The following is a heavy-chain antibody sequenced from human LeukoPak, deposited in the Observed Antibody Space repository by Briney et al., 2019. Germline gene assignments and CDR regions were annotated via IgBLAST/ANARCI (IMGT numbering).Heavy chain of an antibody. CDR1: GFTFSSYT. Sequence: GGSLRLSCAASGFTFSSYTIHWVRQAPGKGLEWVAVISYDGSNKYYADSVKGRFTISRDNSKNTLYLQMNSLRGDDTAVYYCAGGFEEWELLGYFDYWGQGTLVTVSS. V-gene: IGHV3-30*04. CDR2: ISYDGSNK. CDR3: AGGFEEWELLGYFDY. J-gene: IGHJ4*02. D-gene: IGHD1-26*01.